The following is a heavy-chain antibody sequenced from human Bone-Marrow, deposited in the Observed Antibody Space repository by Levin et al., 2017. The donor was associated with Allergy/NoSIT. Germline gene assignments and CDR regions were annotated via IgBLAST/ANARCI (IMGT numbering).Heavy chain of an antibody. D-gene: IGHD4-17*01. V-gene: IGHV3-30*04. CDR2: ISYDGSNK. CDR3: AISPSDEDIPTGN. J-gene: IGHJ4*02. Sequence: LSLTCAASGFTFSSYAMHWVRQAPGKGLEWVAVISYDGSNKYYADSVKGRFTISRDNSKNTLYLQMNSLRAEDTAVYYCAISPSDEDIPTGNWGQGTLVTVSS. CDR1: GFTFSSYA.